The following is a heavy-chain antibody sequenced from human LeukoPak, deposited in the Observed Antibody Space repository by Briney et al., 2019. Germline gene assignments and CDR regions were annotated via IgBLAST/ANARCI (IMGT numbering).Heavy chain of an antibody. CDR3: ARDGAHCSGGSCLSRYFDY. CDR2: ISSSSSTI. J-gene: IGHJ4*02. Sequence: GGSLRLSCAASGFTFSSYSMNWVRQAPGKGLEWVSYISSSSSTIYYADSVKGRFTISRDNAKNSLYLQMNSLRAEDTAVYYCARDGAHCSGGSCLSRYFDYWGQGTLVTVSS. V-gene: IGHV3-48*01. D-gene: IGHD2-15*01. CDR1: GFTFSSYS.